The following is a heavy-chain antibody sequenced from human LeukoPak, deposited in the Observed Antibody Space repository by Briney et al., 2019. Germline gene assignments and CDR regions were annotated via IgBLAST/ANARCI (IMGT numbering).Heavy chain of an antibody. Sequence: SGGSLRLSCAASGFTFSNYNMNWVRQAPGKGLEWVSSISSSNNYIYYADLVKGRFTISRDNAKNSLYLQMNSLRAEDTAVYYCARRSPNYYFDYWGQGTPVTVSS. J-gene: IGHJ4*02. CDR3: ARRSPNYYFDY. V-gene: IGHV3-21*01. CDR2: ISSSNNYI. CDR1: GFTFSNYN.